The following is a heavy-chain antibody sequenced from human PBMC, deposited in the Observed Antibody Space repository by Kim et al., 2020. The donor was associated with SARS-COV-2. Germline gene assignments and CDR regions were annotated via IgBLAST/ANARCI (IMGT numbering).Heavy chain of an antibody. V-gene: IGHV4-39*01. CDR1: GFSLSSSGYY. J-gene: IGHJ4*02. Sequence: SETLSLTCIVSGFSLSSSGYYCGWIRQPPGEGLEWIGSIYYSGSTYYNPSLKSRVTISVDTSKNQFSLKISSVTAADTAVYFCARHSGIGTGFTYWGQGALVTVSS. CDR2: IYYSGST. CDR3: ARHSGIGTGFTY. D-gene: IGHD1-7*01.